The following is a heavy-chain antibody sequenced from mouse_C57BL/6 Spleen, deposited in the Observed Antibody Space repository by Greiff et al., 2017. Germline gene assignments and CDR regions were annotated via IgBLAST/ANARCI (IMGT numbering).Heavy chain of an antibody. V-gene: IGHV1-64*01. CDR2: IHPNSGST. D-gene: IGHD1-1*01. Sequence: QVQLQQPGAELVKPGASVKLSCKASGYTFTSYWMHWVKQRPGQGLEWIGMIHPNSGSTNYNEKFKSKATLTVDKSSSTAYMQLSSLTSEDSAVYYCARVHYYGISRYAMDYWGQGTSVTVSS. CDR1: GYTFTSYW. CDR3: ARVHYYGISRYAMDY. J-gene: IGHJ4*01.